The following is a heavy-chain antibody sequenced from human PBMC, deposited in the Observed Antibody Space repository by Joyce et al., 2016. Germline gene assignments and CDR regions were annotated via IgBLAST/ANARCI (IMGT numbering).Heavy chain of an antibody. Sequence: QVQLEQSGAEVKKPGSSVKVSCRASGGTFSNSAFNWMRQAPGQGLGGMGGTIPLFGTADYARKFQGRLTLTSDESTSTIYMELRSLRFEDTAVYYCAKWSETGMAYFDYWGQGTLVTVSS. J-gene: IGHJ4*02. V-gene: IGHV1-69*01. CDR3: AKWSETGMAYFDY. D-gene: IGHD1-1*01. CDR1: GGTFSNSA. CDR2: TIPLFGTA.